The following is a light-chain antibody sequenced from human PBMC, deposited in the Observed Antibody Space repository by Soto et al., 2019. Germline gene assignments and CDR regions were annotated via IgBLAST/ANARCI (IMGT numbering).Light chain of an antibody. CDR1: QSLLFSNGYNY. V-gene: IGKV2-28*01. CDR3: MQGVQTPFT. Sequence: DIVMTQSPLSLPVTPGEPASISCRSSQSLLFSNGYNYLDWYLQKPGQSPQLLISLGSNRAPGVPVRISGSGSGTDFTLKISRVEDEDVGVYYCMQGVQTPFTFGPGTKVDIK. J-gene: IGKJ3*01. CDR2: LGS.